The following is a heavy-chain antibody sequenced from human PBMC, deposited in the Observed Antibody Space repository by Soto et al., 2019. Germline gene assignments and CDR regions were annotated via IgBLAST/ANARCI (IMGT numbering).Heavy chain of an antibody. J-gene: IGHJ1*01. V-gene: IGHV3-9*01. Sequence: GGSLRLSCAASGFTFDDYAMHWVRQAPGKGLEWVSGISWNSGSIGYADSVKGRFTISRDNAKNSLYLQMNSLRAEDTALYYCAKGEYQQWLVRPHFKHWGQGTLVTVSS. D-gene: IGHD6-19*01. CDR3: AKGEYQQWLVRPHFKH. CDR2: ISWNSGSI. CDR1: GFTFDDYA.